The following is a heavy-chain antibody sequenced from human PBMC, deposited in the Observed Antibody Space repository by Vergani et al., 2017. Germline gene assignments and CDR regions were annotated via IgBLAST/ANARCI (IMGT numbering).Heavy chain of an antibody. CDR2: IYYSGST. Sequence: QVQLQESGPGLVKPSETLSLTCTVSGGSISSYYWSWVRQPPGKGLEWIGYIYYSGSTNYNPSLKSRVTISVETSKNQFSLKRSSVTVADTAVYYCARGPPAPFDYWGQGTLVTVSS. CDR1: GGSISSYY. V-gene: IGHV4-59*01. CDR3: ARGPPAPFDY. J-gene: IGHJ4*02.